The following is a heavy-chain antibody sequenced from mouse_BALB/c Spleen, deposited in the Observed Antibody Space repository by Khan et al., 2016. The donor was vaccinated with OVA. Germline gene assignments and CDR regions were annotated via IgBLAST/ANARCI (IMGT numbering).Heavy chain of an antibody. Sequence: LQQPGSELVRPGASVKLSCKASGYTFTSYWMHWVKQRPGQGLEWIGNIYPGSGLTNYDEKFKSRASLTVDTSSSTVYMQLSSLTSEDSAVYYCTRDYSYYYCSRPFAYWGQGTLVTVSS. CDR3: TRDYSYYYCSRPFAY. V-gene: IGHV1S22*01. D-gene: IGHD1-1*01. J-gene: IGHJ3*01. CDR1: GYTFTSYW. CDR2: IYPGSGLT.